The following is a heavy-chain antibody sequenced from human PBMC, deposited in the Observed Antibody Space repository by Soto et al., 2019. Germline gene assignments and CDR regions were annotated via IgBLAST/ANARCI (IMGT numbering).Heavy chain of an antibody. D-gene: IGHD6-13*01. CDR1: GGSISSSSYY. Sequence: PSETLSLTCTVSGGSISSSSYYWGWIRQPPGKGLEWIGSIYYSGSTHYNPSLKSRVTISVDTSKNQFSLKLSSVTAADTAVYYCARQAAVNFDYWGQGTLVTVSS. CDR3: ARQAAVNFDY. V-gene: IGHV4-39*01. CDR2: IYYSGST. J-gene: IGHJ4*02.